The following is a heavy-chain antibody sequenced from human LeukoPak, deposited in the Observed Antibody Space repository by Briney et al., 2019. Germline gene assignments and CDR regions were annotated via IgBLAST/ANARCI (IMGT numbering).Heavy chain of an antibody. J-gene: IGHJ5*02. CDR1: GFTFSDYY. D-gene: IGHD5-24*01. Sequence: GGSLRLSCAASGFTFSDYYMSWIRQAPGKGLKWVSYISSSGSTIYYADSVKGRFTISRDNAKNSLYLQMNSLRAEDTAVYYCARVQTINWFDPWGQGTLVTVSS. CDR3: ARVQTINWFDP. V-gene: IGHV3-11*01. CDR2: ISSSGSTI.